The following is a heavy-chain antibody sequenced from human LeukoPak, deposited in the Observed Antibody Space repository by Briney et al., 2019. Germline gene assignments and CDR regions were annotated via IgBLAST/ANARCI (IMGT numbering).Heavy chain of an antibody. CDR1: GFTFSSYS. J-gene: IGHJ6*02. CDR2: ISSSSSYI. V-gene: IGHV3-21*01. CDR3: ARDHRDILVVPGYYGMDV. Sequence: GGSLRLSCAASGFTFSSYSMNWVRQAPGKGLEWVSSISSSSSYIYYADSVKGRFTISRDNAKNSLYLQMNSLRAEDTAVYYCARDHRDILVVPGYYGMDVWGQGTTVTVSS. D-gene: IGHD2-2*01.